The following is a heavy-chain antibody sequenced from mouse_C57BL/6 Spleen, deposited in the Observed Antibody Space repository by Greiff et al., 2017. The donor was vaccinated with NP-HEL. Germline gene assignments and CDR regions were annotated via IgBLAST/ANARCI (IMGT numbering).Heavy chain of an antibody. CDR1: GFNIKDDY. J-gene: IGHJ3*01. V-gene: IGHV14-4*01. CDR2: MDPENGDT. CDR3: TTGFAY. Sequence: EVQLVESGAELVRPGASVKLSCTASGFNIKDDYMHWVKQRPEQGLEWIGWMDPENGDTEYASKFQGKATITADTSSNTAYLQLSSLTSEDTAVYYCTTGFAYWSKGTLVTVSA.